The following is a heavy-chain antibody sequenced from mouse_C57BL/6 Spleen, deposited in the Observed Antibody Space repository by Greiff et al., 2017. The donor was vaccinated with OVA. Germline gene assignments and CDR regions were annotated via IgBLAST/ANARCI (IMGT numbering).Heavy chain of an antibody. CDR2: IDPNSGGT. D-gene: IGHD1-1*01. V-gene: IGHV1-72*01. CDR1: GYTFTSYW. Sequence: VQLQQPGAELVKPGASVKLSCKASGYTFTSYWMHWVKQRPGRGLEWIGRIDPNSGGTKYNEKFKSKATLTVDKPSSTAYMQLSSLTSEDSAVDYCASPLITTVVANYAMDYWGQGTSVTVSS. J-gene: IGHJ4*01. CDR3: ASPLITTVVANYAMDY.